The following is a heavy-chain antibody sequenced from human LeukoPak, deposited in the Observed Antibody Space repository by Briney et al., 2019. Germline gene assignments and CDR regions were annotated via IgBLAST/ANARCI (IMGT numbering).Heavy chain of an antibody. V-gene: IGHV3-21*01. J-gene: IGHJ4*02. CDR2: ISGNSVHI. Sequence: GGSLRLSCAASGFTFSSYSMNWVRQAPGKGLEWVSSISGNSVHILYADSLKGRFTISRDNAKNSLYLQMSSLRVEDTAVYYCARDPVRLYISSNDVNYWGRGTLVTVSS. CDR3: ARDPVRLYISSNDVNY. CDR1: GFTFSSYS. D-gene: IGHD6-13*01.